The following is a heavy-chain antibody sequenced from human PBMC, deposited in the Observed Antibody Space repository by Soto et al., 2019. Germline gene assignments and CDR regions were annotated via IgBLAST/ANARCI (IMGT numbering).Heavy chain of an antibody. V-gene: IGHV1-2*02. D-gene: IGHD3-10*01. CDR3: ARSRITMVRGVIKGENGMDV. CDR2: INPNSGGT. Sequence: GASVKVSCKASGYTFTGYYMHWVRQAPGQGLEWKGWINPNSGGTNYAQKFQGRVTMTRDTSISTAYMELSRLRSDDTAVYYCARSRITMVRGVIKGENGMDVWGQGTTVTVSS. J-gene: IGHJ6*02. CDR1: GYTFTGYY.